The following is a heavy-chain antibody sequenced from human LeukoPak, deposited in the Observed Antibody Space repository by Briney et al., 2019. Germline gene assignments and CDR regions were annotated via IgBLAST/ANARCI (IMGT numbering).Heavy chain of an antibody. D-gene: IGHD1-20*01. V-gene: IGHV3-23*01. CDR2: ISGSASST. CDR3: AKGVTATRPDYFDN. Sequence: GGSLRLSCEVSGFTFSTEAMTWVRQAPGKGLEWVSTISGSASSTYNAESVRGRFTVSRDNSKNTLSLQMNSLTAEDTAVYFCAKGVTATRPDYFDNWGQGTLVSVSS. CDR1: GFTFSTEA. J-gene: IGHJ4*02.